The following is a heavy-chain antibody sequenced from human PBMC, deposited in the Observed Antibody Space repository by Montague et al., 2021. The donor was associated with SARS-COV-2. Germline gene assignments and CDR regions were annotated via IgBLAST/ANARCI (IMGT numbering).Heavy chain of an antibody. CDR1: GDSMSSCRYD. CDR3: ARDHAMASQPGYFDA. CDR2: NYSSETT. D-gene: IGHD5-24*01. Sequence: TLSLTCTVSGDSMSSCRYDWTWIRQRDGTTLEWIVHNYSSETTNYNPYLNSRVTLLIDTSKNQFSLKPNSVTAADTAVYFSARDHAMASQPGYFDAWGPWTMVTVSS. J-gene: IGHJ4*02. V-gene: IGHV4-61*09.